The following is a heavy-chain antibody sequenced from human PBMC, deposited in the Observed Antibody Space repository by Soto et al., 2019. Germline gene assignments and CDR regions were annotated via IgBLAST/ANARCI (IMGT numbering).Heavy chain of an antibody. Sequence: GASVKVSCKASGGTFSSYAISWVRQAPGQGLEWMGGIIPIIGIINYAQKFQGRVTISADKFTGTAYMELTGLRSDDTAVYYCAGDPDSHYNDSHASSYPWGQGTLVTVS. CDR2: IIPIIGII. CDR1: GGTFSSYA. CDR3: AGDPDSHYNDSHASSYP. D-gene: IGHD4-4*01. V-gene: IGHV1-69*10. J-gene: IGHJ5*02.